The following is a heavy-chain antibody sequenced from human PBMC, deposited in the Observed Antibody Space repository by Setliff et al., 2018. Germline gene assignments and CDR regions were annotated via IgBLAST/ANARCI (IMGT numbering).Heavy chain of an antibody. J-gene: IGHJ6*03. CDR1: GKTLTELS. D-gene: IGHD3-22*01. CDR2: TIPIFGTT. Sequence: SVKVSCKLSGKTLTELSIHWVRQAPGQGLEWMGGTIPIFGTTDYAQKFQGRVTIITDESTSTAFMQLSSLRSEDTAVYYCVREGVDSRSSTDYRYYMDVWGKGTTVTVSS. V-gene: IGHV1-69*05. CDR3: VREGVDSRSSTDYRYYMDV.